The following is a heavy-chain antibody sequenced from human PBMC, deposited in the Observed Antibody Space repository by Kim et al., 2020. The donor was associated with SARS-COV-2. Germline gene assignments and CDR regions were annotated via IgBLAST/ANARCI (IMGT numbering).Heavy chain of an antibody. Sequence: GGSLRLSCAASGFTFRDYAMSWVRQAPGKGLEWVSSISGSGGGTFYADSVKGRFTISRDNSRNTVYLQMNSLRAEDTAVYYCADEGIVHPRCLVYWGQGTLVTVSS. D-gene: IGHD2-21*01. CDR3: ADEGIVHPRCLVY. V-gene: IGHV3-23*01. CDR1: GFTFRDYA. J-gene: IGHJ4*02. CDR2: ISGSGGGT.